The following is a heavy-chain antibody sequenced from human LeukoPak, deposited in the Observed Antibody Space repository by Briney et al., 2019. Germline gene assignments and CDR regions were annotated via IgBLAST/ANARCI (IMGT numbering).Heavy chain of an antibody. D-gene: IGHD2/OR15-2a*01. J-gene: IGHJ3*02. CDR2: IKSSDTST. V-gene: IGHV3-11*01. Sequence: PGGSLRLSCAASGFSFSDSYMSWIRQAPGQGLEWLSYIKSSDTSTFYADSVKGRFTVSRDNAKNSLYLQMNSLRAEDTAVYYCARRGNMSSHAFDIWGQGTAVTVSS. CDR1: GFSFSDSY. CDR3: ARRGNMSSHAFDI.